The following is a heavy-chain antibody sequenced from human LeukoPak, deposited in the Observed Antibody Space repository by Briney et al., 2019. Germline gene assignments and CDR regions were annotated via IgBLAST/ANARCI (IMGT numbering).Heavy chain of an antibody. CDR2: IIPIFGTA. Sequence: ASVKVPXKASGGTFSSYAISWVRQAPGQGLEWMGGIIPIFGTANYAQKFQGRVTITADESTSTAYMELSSLRSEDTAVYYCARVRFLEWLFDYYYMDVWGKGTTVTVSS. D-gene: IGHD3-3*01. CDR1: GGTFSSYA. V-gene: IGHV1-69*13. CDR3: ARVRFLEWLFDYYYMDV. J-gene: IGHJ6*03.